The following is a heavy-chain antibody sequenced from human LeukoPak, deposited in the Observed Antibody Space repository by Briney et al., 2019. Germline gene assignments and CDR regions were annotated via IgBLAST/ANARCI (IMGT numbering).Heavy chain of an antibody. Sequence: GASVKVSCKASGYTFTSYGISWVRQAPGQGLEWMGWISAYNGNTNYAQKLQGRVTMTTDTSTSTAYMELRSLRSDDTAVYYCARDWRPMAYCSGGSCYNDAFDIWGQGTMVTVSS. CDR3: ARDWRPMAYCSGGSCYNDAFDI. V-gene: IGHV1-18*01. CDR1: GYTFTSYG. D-gene: IGHD2-15*01. J-gene: IGHJ3*02. CDR2: ISAYNGNT.